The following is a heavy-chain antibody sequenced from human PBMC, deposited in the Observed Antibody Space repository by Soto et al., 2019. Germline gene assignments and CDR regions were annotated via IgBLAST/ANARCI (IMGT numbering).Heavy chain of an antibody. J-gene: IGHJ6*02. V-gene: IGHV1-46*01. D-gene: IGHD3-3*01. CDR3: ARDPLRFLEWSYYYYYVMDV. Sequence: ASVKVSCKASGYTFTSYYMHWVRQAPGQGLELMGIINPSGGSTSYAQKFQGRVTMTRDTSTSTVYMELSSLRSEDTAVYYCARDPLRFLEWSYYYYYVMDVWGQGTTDTVSS. CDR2: INPSGGST. CDR1: GYTFTSYY.